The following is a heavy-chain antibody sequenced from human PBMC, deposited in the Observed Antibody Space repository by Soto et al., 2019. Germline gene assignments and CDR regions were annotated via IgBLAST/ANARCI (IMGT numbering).Heavy chain of an antibody. CDR1: GFTCSSYG. V-gene: IGHV3-33*01. J-gene: IGHJ4*02. D-gene: IGHD6-6*01. Sequence: GGSLRLSCAASGFTCSSYGMHWVRQAPGKGLEWVAVIWYDGSNKYYADSVKGRFTISRDNSKNTLYLQMNSLRAEDTAVYYCARGVGRQLGKLDYWGQGTLVTVSS. CDR2: IWYDGSNK. CDR3: ARGVGRQLGKLDY.